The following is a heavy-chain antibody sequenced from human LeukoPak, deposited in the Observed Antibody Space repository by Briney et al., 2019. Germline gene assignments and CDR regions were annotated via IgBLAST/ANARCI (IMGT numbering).Heavy chain of an antibody. J-gene: IGHJ4*02. Sequence: PSETLSLTCTVSGGSFSGSYWTWIRQPPGKGLEWIGYIYYSGSTSYNPSLKSRVTISIDASKNQFSLQLNSVNAADAAVYFCARNRGSSYSYYFDYWGQGALVTVSS. V-gene: IGHV4-59*01. D-gene: IGHD3-22*01. CDR2: IYYSGST. CDR1: GGSFSGSY. CDR3: ARNRGSSYSYYFDY.